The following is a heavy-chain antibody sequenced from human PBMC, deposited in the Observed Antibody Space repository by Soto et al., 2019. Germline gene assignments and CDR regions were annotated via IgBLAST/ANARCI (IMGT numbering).Heavy chain of an antibody. CDR3: AKGYGGRPPGAPADP. J-gene: IGHJ5*01. CDR1: GFIFSNYG. D-gene: IGHD3-16*01. V-gene: IGHV3-23*01. Sequence: EVHLLESGGGLVEPGGSLRLSCAASGFIFSNYGMSWVRQAPGKGLEWVSAIRGSGDDTYYADSVRGRFTISRDNSNSTWKMERNSRRVEETAVYFCAKGYGGRPPGAPADPWGQGTLVTVSS. CDR2: IRGSGDDT.